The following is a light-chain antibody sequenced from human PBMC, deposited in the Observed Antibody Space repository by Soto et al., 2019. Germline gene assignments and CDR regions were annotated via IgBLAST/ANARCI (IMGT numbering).Light chain of an antibody. V-gene: IGKV3-20*01. CDR2: GVS. CDR3: QQYGSSPWT. Sequence: EIVLTQSPGTLSLSPGERATLSCRASQSVSSNYLAWYQQKPGQAPRLLMYGVSTRATGIPDRFSGSGSGTAFTLTISRLEPEDFAVYYCQQYGSSPWTFGQGTKVEIK. J-gene: IGKJ1*01. CDR1: QSVSSNY.